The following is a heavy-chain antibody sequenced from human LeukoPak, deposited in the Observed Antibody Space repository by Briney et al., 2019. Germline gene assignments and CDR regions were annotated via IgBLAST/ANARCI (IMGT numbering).Heavy chain of an antibody. CDR1: GFTLSTNY. Sequence: PGGSLRLSCAASGFTLSTNYMSWVRQAPGQGLEWVSVIYSGGSTYYADSVKGRFTISRDNSKNTLYLQMNSLRAEDTAVYYCARSTVVTMAAFDIWGQGTMVTVSS. CDR3: ARSTVVTMAAFDI. J-gene: IGHJ3*02. D-gene: IGHD4-23*01. V-gene: IGHV3-53*01. CDR2: IYSGGST.